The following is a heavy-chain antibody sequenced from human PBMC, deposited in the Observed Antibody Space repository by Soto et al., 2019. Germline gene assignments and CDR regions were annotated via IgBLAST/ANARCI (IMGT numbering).Heavy chain of an antibody. Sequence: QVQLVESGGGVVQPGRSLRLSCAASGFTFSSYAMHWVRQAPGKGLEWVAVISYDGSNKYYADSVKGRFTISRDNSKNTLYLQMNSLRAEDTAGYYCAREGTGDAFDIWGQGTMVTVSS. D-gene: IGHD7-27*01. J-gene: IGHJ3*02. V-gene: IGHV3-30-3*01. CDR1: GFTFSSYA. CDR3: AREGTGDAFDI. CDR2: ISYDGSNK.